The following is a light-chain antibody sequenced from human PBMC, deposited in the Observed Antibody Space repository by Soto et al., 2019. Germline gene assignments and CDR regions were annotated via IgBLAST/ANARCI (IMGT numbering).Light chain of an antibody. Sequence: EIVLTQSPATLSLSPGERATLSCRASQSVSSYLMWYQQKPGQAPRLLIYDASNRAAGIPARFSGSGSGTDFTLTISSLEPADFAVYYCQQRSSWPPGFTFGPGTRVDIK. V-gene: IGKV3-11*01. CDR1: QSVSSY. CDR3: QQRSSWPPGFT. J-gene: IGKJ3*01. CDR2: DAS.